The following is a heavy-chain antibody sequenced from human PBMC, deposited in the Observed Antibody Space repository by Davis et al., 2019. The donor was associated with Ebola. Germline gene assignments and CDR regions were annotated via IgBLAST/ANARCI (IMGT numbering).Heavy chain of an antibody. D-gene: IGHD6-13*01. V-gene: IGHV3-53*01. CDR1: GFTVSSNY. CDR3: ARCTGYSSSWLDY. J-gene: IGHJ4*02. Sequence: GESLKISCAASGFTVSSNYMSWVRQAPGKGLEWVSVIYSGGRTYYADSVKGRFTISRDNSKNTLYLQMNSPRAEDTAVYYCARCTGYSSSWLDYWGQGTLVTVSS. CDR2: IYSGGRT.